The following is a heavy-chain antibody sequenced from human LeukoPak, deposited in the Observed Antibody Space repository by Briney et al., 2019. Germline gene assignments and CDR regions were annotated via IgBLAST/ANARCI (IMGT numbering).Heavy chain of an antibody. CDR2: ISTSGTL. CDR1: GFTFGSYP. J-gene: IGHJ4*02. D-gene: IGHD1-26*01. Sequence: HPGGSLRLSYAASGFTFGSYPMTWVRQAPGKGLEWVSYISTSGTLYYADSVKGRFAISRDNAKNSLYLQMNSLRADDTAVYYCARCYWGSYYAPLCVSDYWGQGILVAVSS. CDR3: ARCYWGSYYAPLCVSDY. V-gene: IGHV3-48*04.